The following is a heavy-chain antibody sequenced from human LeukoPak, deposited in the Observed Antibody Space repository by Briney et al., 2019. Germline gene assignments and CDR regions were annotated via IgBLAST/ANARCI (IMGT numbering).Heavy chain of an antibody. D-gene: IGHD3-9*01. CDR2: IYYSGST. CDR1: GGSISSGDYY. CDR3: ARHQEDYNILTDSGGSDAFDI. Sequence: SQTLSLTCTVSGGSISSGDYYWSWIRQPPGKGLEWIGYIYYSGSTNYNPSLKSRITISLDTSKNQFSLKLSSVTAADTAVYYCARHQEDYNILTDSGGSDAFDIWGQGTMLTVSS. J-gene: IGHJ3*02. V-gene: IGHV4-30-4*01.